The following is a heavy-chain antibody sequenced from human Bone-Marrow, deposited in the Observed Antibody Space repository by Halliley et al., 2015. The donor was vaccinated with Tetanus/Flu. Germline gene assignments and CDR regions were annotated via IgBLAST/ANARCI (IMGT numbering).Heavy chain of an antibody. D-gene: IGHD6-6*01. J-gene: IGHJ4*02. CDR2: FYSGGSS. CDR3: ARLVVPASYYDS. CDR1: GGSISTTTYY. Sequence: TLSLTCTVSGGSISTTTYYWAWIRQPPGKGLEWIGSFYSGGSSYYNPSLEGRVTISVDTSKNQLSLRVDSVTAADTAIFYCARLVVPASYYDSWGQGTLVTVSS. V-gene: IGHV4-39*01.